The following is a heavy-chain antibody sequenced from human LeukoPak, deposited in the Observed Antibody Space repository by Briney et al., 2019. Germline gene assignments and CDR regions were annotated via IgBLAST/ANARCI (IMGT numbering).Heavy chain of an antibody. Sequence: GGSLRLSCAASGFTFSSYSMNWVRQAPGKGLEWVSSISSSSSYIYYADSVKGRFTISRDNAKNSLYLQMNSLRAEDTAVYCCATTPLTMVRRDYWGQGTLVTVSS. CDR1: GFTFSSYS. CDR2: ISSSSSYI. J-gene: IGHJ4*02. CDR3: ATTPLTMVRRDY. V-gene: IGHV3-21*01. D-gene: IGHD3-10*01.